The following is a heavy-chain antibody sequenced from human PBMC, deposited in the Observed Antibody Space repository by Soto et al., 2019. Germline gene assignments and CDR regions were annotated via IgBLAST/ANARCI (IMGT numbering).Heavy chain of an antibody. D-gene: IGHD3-16*01. CDR2: MDQDGSET. CDR1: GFTFSTYW. V-gene: IGHV3-7*01. CDR3: VCGGNFFIY. J-gene: IGHJ4*02. Sequence: EVQLVESGGGLVQPGGSLRLSCAASGFTFSTYWMTWVRQPPGKGLEWVANMDQDGSETYYVDSVRGRFTVSRDNAKNSLYLQMNSLGVEETAVYYCVCGGNFFIYWGQGTLVTVSP.